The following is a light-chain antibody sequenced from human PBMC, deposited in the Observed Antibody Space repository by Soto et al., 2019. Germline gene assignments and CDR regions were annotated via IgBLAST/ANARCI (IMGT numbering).Light chain of an antibody. V-gene: IGLV1-40*01. J-gene: IGLJ1*01. CDR1: SPNIGAGYD. CDR2: GNS. CDR3: QSYDSSLSGYV. Sequence: QSVLTQPPSVSGAPGQRVTISCTGSSPNIGAGYDVHWYQQLPGTAPKLLIYGNSNRPSGVPDRFSGSKSGTSASLAITGLQAEDVADYYCQSYDSSLSGYVFGTGTKLTVL.